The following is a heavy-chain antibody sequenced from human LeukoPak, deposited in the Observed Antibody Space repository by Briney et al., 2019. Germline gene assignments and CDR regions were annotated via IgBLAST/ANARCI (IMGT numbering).Heavy chain of an antibody. V-gene: IGHV1-18*01. D-gene: IGHD1-7*01. Sequence: ASVKVSCKASGYTFTSYGISWVRQAPGRGLEWMGWISAYNGNTNYAQKLQGRVTMTTDTSTSTAYMELRSLGSDDTAVYYCARGTGTSSRGQAAVQHWGQGTLVTVSS. CDR3: ARGTGTSSRGQAAVQH. CDR1: GYTFTSYG. J-gene: IGHJ1*01. CDR2: ISAYNGNT.